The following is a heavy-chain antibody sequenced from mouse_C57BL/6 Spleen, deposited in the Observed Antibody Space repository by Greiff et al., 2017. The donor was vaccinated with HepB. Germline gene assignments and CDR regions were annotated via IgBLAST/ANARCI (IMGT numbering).Heavy chain of an antibody. Sequence: EVQRVESGGGLVQPGGSLSLSCAASGFTFTDYYMSWVRQPPGKALEWLGFIRNKANGYTTEYSASVKGRFTISRDNSQSILYLQMNALRAEDSATYYCARVSYYFDYWGQGTTLTVSS. CDR3: ARVSYYFDY. J-gene: IGHJ2*01. CDR2: IRNKANGYTT. CDR1: GFTFTDYY. V-gene: IGHV7-3*01. D-gene: IGHD6-2*01.